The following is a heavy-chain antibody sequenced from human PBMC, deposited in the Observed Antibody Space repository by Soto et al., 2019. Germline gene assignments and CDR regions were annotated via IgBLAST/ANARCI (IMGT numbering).Heavy chain of an antibody. J-gene: IGHJ5*02. Sequence: QVQLQESGPGLVKPSQTLSLTCTVSGGSISSGGYYWSWIRQHPGKGLEWIGYIYYSGSTYYNPSLKIRVTISVDTSKNQFSLKLSSVTAADTAVYYCARVAGTGTPHWFAPWGQGTLVTVSS. CDR2: IYYSGST. V-gene: IGHV4-31*03. CDR1: GGSISSGGYY. CDR3: ARVAGTGTPHWFAP. D-gene: IGHD6-19*01.